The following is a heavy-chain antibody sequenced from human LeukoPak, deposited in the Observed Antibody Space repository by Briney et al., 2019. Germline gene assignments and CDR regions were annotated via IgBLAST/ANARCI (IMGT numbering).Heavy chain of an antibody. Sequence: SVKVSCKASGGTFISYAISWVRQAPGQGLEWMGGIIPIFGTANYAQKFQGRVTITADESTSTAYMELSSLRSEDTAVYYCARGDLVNHLNYYYYGMDVWGQGTTVTVSS. CDR3: ARGDLVNHLNYYYYGMDV. V-gene: IGHV1-69*13. CDR2: IIPIFGTA. CDR1: GGTFISYA. D-gene: IGHD1-14*01. J-gene: IGHJ6*02.